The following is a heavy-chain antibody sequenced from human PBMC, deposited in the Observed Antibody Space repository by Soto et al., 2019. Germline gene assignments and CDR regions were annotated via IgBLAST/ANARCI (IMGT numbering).Heavy chain of an antibody. Sequence: ASVKVSCKASGYTFTSYGISWVRQAPGQGLEWMGWISAYNGNTNYAQKLQGRVTMTTDTSTSTAYMELRSLSSDDTAVYYCARDRSPYDILTGYYADYWGQGTLVTVSS. CDR3: ARDRSPYDILTGYYADY. CDR2: ISAYNGNT. CDR1: GYTFTSYG. V-gene: IGHV1-18*01. J-gene: IGHJ4*02. D-gene: IGHD3-9*01.